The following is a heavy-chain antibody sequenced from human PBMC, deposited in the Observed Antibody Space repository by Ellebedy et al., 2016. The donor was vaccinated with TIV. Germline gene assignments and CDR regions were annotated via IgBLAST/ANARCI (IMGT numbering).Heavy chain of an antibody. CDR3: AKDDDTSLRIRFDP. CDR1: GFMFSTFA. D-gene: IGHD1-1*01. Sequence: PGGSLRLSCSASGFMFSTFAMSWVRQAPGKGLEWVSTIPGTGGGSNTYYAYSVRGRFTISRDNSKNTLYLQMNSLRAEDTAVYYCAKDDDTSLRIRFDPWGQGTLVTVSS. V-gene: IGHV3-23*01. CDR2: IPGTGGGSNT. J-gene: IGHJ5*02.